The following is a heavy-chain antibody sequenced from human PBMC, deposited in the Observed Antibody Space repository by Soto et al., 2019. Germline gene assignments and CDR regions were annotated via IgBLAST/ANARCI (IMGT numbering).Heavy chain of an antibody. CDR2: INAGNGNT. V-gene: IGHV1-3*01. D-gene: IGHD3-22*01. J-gene: IGHJ3*02. Sequence: QVKLVQSGAEVKKPGASVKVSCKASGYTFTSYAMHWVRQAPGQRLEWMGWINAGNGNTKYSQKFQGRVTITRDTSARTAYMELSSLRSEDTAVYYCARDSNYYDSSGYYRDDAFDIWGQGTMVTVSS. CDR1: GYTFTSYA. CDR3: ARDSNYYDSSGYYRDDAFDI.